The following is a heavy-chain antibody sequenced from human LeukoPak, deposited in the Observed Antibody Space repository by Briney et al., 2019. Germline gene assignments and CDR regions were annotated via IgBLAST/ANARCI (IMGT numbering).Heavy chain of an antibody. CDR3: AKTGRSGYYDSSGYSDDAFDI. CDR1: GFTFSSYA. CDR2: ISGSGGST. V-gene: IGHV3-23*01. D-gene: IGHD3-22*01. J-gene: IGHJ3*02. Sequence: WGSLRLSCAASGFTFSSYAMSWVRQAPGKGLEWVSAISGSGGSTYYADSVKGRFTISRDNSKNTLYLQMNSLRAEDTAVYYCAKTGRSGYYDSSGYSDDAFDIWGQATTLTVSS.